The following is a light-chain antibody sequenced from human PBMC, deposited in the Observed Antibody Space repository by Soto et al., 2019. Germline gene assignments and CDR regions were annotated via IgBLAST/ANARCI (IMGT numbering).Light chain of an antibody. CDR1: QSISTY. CDR2: AAS. J-gene: IGKJ1*01. CDR3: QQYNSYSRT. Sequence: DIQMTQSPSSLSASVGDRVTVTCRASQSISTYLYWYQQKPGKAPKLLIYAASSLETGVPSRFSGSGSGTDFTLTISSLQPEDFATYYCQQYNSYSRTFGQGTKVDIK. V-gene: IGKV1-39*01.